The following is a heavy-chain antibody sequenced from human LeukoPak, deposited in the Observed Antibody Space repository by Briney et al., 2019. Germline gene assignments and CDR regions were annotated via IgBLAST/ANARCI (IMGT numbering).Heavy chain of an antibody. CDR3: ARGDDSSGYTIDY. J-gene: IGHJ4*02. V-gene: IGHV4-59*01. CDR2: IYYSGST. D-gene: IGHD3-22*01. Sequence: SETLSLTCTVSGGSISSYYWSWIRQPPGKGLEWIGYIYYSGSTNYNPSLKSRVTISVDTSKNQFSLKLSSVTAADTAVYYCARGDDSSGYTIDYWGQGTLVTVSS. CDR1: GGSISSYY.